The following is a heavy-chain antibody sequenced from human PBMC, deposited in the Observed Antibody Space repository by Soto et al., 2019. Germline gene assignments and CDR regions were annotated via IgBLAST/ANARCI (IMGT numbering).Heavy chain of an antibody. CDR1: GYSISSGYY. D-gene: IGHD6-6*01. J-gene: IGHJ5*02. Sequence: PSETLSLTCAVSGYSISSGYYWGWIRQPPGKGLEWIGSIYHSGSTYYNPSLKSRVTISVGTSKNQFSLKLRSVTEADKAVYYCERDWHGRSSSWGQGTLVTVSS. CDR2: IYHSGST. V-gene: IGHV4-38-2*02. CDR3: ERDWHGRSSS.